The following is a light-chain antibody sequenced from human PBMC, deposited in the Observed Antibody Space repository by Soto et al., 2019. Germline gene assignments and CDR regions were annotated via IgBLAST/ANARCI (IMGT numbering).Light chain of an antibody. J-gene: IGKJ1*01. CDR2: AAS. V-gene: IGKV1-6*01. CDR3: LQDYNYPRT. CDR1: QAIRDD. Sequence: IQMTQSPSSLSASVGDRVTITCRASQAIRDDLAWYQQKPGKAPNLLIYAASNLQGGVPSRFSGSGSGTDFTLTISSLQPEDFATYYCLQDYNYPRTFGHGTKVDI.